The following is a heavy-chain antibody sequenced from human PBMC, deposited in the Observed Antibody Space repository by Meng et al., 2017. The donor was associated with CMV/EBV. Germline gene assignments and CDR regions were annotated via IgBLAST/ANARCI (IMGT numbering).Heavy chain of an antibody. CDR1: GFTFSSYG. Sequence: LSLTCAASGFTFSSYGMHWVRQAPGKGLEWVAFIRYDGSNKYYADSVKGRFTISRDNPKNTLYLQMNSLRAEDTAVYYCAKDQGEVEYYYGSVEYTPDDYYFDYWGQGTLVTVSS. CDR3: AKDQGEVEYYYGSVEYTPDDYYFDY. CDR2: IRYDGSNK. D-gene: IGHD3-10*01. J-gene: IGHJ4*02. V-gene: IGHV3-30*02.